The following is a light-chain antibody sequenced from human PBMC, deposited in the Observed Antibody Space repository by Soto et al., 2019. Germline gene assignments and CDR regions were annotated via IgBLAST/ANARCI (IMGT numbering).Light chain of an antibody. Sequence: QSALTQPRSVSGSPGQSVTISCTGTSSDVGGYNYVSWYQHHPGKAPKLMIYEVSKRPSGVPARFSGSKSGNTASLTISGLLDEDEADYYCCSYSGSCTFYVFGTGTKVTVL. V-gene: IGLV2-11*01. CDR2: EVS. CDR3: CSYSGSCTFYV. CDR1: SSDVGGYNY. J-gene: IGLJ1*01.